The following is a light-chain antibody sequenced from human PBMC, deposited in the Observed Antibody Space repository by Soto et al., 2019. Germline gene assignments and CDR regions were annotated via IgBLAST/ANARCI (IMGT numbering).Light chain of an antibody. V-gene: IGLV2-23*02. J-gene: IGLJ2*01. CDR3: CAYARGTPWF. CDR2: EVD. CDR1: SSDVGTDDF. Sequence: QSALTQPASVSGSPGQSITISCTGTSSDVGTDDFVSWYQQHPGKAPKLVIYEVDKRPSGVSDRFSGSKSGNTASLTISGLQAEDEGDYYCCAYARGTPWFFGGGTKLTVL.